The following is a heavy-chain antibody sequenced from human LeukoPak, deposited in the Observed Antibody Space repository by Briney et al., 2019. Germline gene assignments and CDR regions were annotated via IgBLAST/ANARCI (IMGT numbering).Heavy chain of an antibody. CDR1: GFTFSSYG. J-gene: IGHJ4*02. CDR2: ISYDGSNK. Sequence: PGGSLRLSCAASGFTFSSYGMHWVRQAPGKGLEWVAVISYDGSNKYYADSVKGRFTISRDNSKNTLYLQMNSLRAEDTAVYYCAPSTFDYWGQGTLDTVSS. CDR3: APSTFDY. V-gene: IGHV3-30*03.